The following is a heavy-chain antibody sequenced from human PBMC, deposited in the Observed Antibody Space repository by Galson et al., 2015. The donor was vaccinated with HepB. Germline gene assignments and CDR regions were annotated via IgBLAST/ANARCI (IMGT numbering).Heavy chain of an antibody. CDR2: IIPILGIA. CDR3: ARTALLGLEWLGNAFDI. Sequence: SVKVSCKASGGTFSSYAISWVRQAPGQGLEWMGRIIPILGIANYAQKFQGRVTITADKSTSTAYMELSSLKSEDTAVYYCARTALLGLEWLGNAFDIWGQGTMVTVSS. J-gene: IGHJ3*02. D-gene: IGHD3-3*01. CDR1: GGTFSSYA. V-gene: IGHV1-69*04.